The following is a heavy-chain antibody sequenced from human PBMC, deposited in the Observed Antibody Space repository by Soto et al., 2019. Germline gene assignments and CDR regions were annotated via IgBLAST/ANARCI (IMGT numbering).Heavy chain of an antibody. D-gene: IGHD6-19*01. CDR2: ISAYNGNT. CDR3: ARDYQWLGY. J-gene: IGHJ4*02. Sequence: ASVKVSCKASGYTFTSYGISWVRQAPGHGLEWMGWISAYNGNTNYAQKLQGRVTMTTGTSTSTGHMERRSLRSDDTAVYYCARDYQWLGYWGQGTLVTVSS. V-gene: IGHV1-18*04. CDR1: GYTFTSYG.